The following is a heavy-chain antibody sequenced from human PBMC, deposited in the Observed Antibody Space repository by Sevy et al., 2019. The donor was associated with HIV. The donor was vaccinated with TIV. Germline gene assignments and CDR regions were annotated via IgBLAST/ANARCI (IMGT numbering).Heavy chain of an antibody. CDR1: VFIFNNYA. CDR2: INGNGDST. J-gene: IGHJ3*01. Sequence: GGSLRLSCAGSVFIFNNYAMSWVRQVPGKGLEWVSGINGNGDSTNYADSAKGRFTISRDNSKSTLYLQMNSLRAEDTAVYYCAKDYYDSGGYYFYPARPTAFDLWGQGTIVTVSS. V-gene: IGHV3-23*01. D-gene: IGHD3-22*01. CDR3: AKDYYDSGGYYFYPARPTAFDL.